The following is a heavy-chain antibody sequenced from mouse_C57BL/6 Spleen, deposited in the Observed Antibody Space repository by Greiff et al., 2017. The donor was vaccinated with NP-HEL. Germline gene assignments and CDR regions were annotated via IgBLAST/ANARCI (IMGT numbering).Heavy chain of an antibody. CDR1: GFTFKDDY. V-gene: IGHV14-4*01. Sequence: VQLQESGAELVRPGASVKLSCTASGFTFKDDYMHWVKQRPEQGLEWIGWIDPENGDTEYASKFKGKATITADKSSNTASMQLSSQTSVDTAVSYCAYYYYGYWGKGTTLTVSS. CDR3: AYYYYGY. J-gene: IGHJ2*01. CDR2: IDPENGDT.